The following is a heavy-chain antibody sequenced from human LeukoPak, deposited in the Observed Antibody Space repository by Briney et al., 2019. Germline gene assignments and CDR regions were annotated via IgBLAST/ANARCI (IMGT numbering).Heavy chain of an antibody. CDR2: INYSGNT. CDR1: GGSISSNTYY. CDR3: ARVGDSSGYFLTNEYFQH. V-gene: IGHV4-39*07. J-gene: IGHJ1*01. Sequence: SETLSLTCTVSGGSISSNTYYWVWIRQPPGKGLEWIGSINYSGNTYYNPSVKSRVTISVDTSKNQFSLKVSSVTAADTAVYYCARVGDSSGYFLTNEYFQHWGQGTLVTVSS. D-gene: IGHD3-22*01.